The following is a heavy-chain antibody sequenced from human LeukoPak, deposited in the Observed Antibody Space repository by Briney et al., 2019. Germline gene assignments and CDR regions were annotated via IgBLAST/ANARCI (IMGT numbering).Heavy chain of an antibody. V-gene: IGHV4-39*07. J-gene: IGHJ4*02. CDR1: GGSIRSSNYY. CDR3: ARAGRDSYDSSGYSSDY. Sequence: SETLSLTCTVSGGSIRSSNYYWGWVRQPPGKGLEWIGTIYYSGSTYYNPSLKSRVTISVDTSKNQFSLKLTSMTAADTAVYYCARAGRDSYDSSGYSSDYWGQGALVTVSS. D-gene: IGHD3-22*01. CDR2: IYYSGST.